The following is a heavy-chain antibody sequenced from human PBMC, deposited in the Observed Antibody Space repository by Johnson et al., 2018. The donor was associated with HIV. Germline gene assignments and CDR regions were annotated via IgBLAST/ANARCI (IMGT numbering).Heavy chain of an antibody. J-gene: IGHJ3*01. CDR1: GFTVSSNY. V-gene: IGHV3-66*01. D-gene: IGHD6-13*01. CDR3: ARDGESQQLPLGDAFDV. Sequence: VQLVESGGGLVQPGGSLRLSCGASGFTVSSNYMNWVRQAPWKGLEWVSVIYSGGSTYYADSVKGRFTISRDNSKNTLYLQMNSLRVEDTAVYYCARDGESQQLPLGDAFDVWGQGTMVTVSS. CDR2: IYSGGST.